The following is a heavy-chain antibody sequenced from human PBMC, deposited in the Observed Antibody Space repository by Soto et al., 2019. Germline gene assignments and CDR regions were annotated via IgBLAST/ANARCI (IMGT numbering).Heavy chain of an antibody. CDR2: ISKSGDST. J-gene: IGHJ4*02. CDR1: GVTFTSYA. V-gene: IGHV3-23*01. Sequence: GGSLRLSCAASGVTFTSYAMTWVRQVPGEGLQWVSSISKSGDSTYYADSVKGRFTTSRDNSKNTLYLQMNSLRAEDTAIYYCAKGSFGSDYWGQTPLVTVSS. D-gene: IGHD3-10*01. CDR3: AKGSFGSDY.